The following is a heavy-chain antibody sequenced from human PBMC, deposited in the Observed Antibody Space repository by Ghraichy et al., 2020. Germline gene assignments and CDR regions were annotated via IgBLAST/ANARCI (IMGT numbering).Heavy chain of an antibody. CDR2: ITSSSRFK. D-gene: IGHD2-15*01. V-gene: IGHV3-48*02. CDR1: GFTFDSYS. J-gene: IGHJ6*02. CDR3: ARGSKVVRFYYYDGMDV. Sequence: GGSRLSCVGSGFTFDSYSMNWVRQSPGKRLEWVSYITSSSRFKSYADSVKGRFTISRDNAQNSLSLQMSGLTDEDTAVYYCARGSKVVRFYYYDGMDVWGQGTTVTVSS.